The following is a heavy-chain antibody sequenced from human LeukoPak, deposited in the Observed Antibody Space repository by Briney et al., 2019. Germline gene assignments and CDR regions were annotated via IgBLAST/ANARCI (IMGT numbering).Heavy chain of an antibody. D-gene: IGHD6-13*01. CDR3: ARDRRGVFSSLDAFDI. CDR1: GYDFTTYA. V-gene: IGHV1-18*01. CDR2: IRANNGDT. Sequence: ASVKVSCKASGYDFTTYAISWVRQAPGQGLEWMGWIRANNGDTYYAQNFQGRVTMTTDTSTSTAYMELRSLRSDDTAVYYCARDRRGVFSSLDAFDIWGQGTMVTVSS. J-gene: IGHJ3*02.